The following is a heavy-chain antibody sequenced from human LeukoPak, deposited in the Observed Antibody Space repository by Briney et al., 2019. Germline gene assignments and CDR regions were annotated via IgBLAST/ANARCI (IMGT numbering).Heavy chain of an antibody. J-gene: IGHJ4*02. CDR3: ARTPHYYDSSGYYY. CDR2: IIPIFGTA. CDR1: GGTFSSYA. Sequence: SVKVSCKASGGTFSSYAISWVRQAPGQGLEWMGGIIPIFGTANYAQKFQGRVTITADESTSTAYMELSSLRSEDTAVYYCARTPHYYDSSGYYYWGQGTLVTVSS. V-gene: IGHV1-69*13. D-gene: IGHD3-22*01.